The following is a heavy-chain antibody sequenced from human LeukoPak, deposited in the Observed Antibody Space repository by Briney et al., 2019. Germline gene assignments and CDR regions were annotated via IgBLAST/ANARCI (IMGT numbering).Heavy chain of an antibody. V-gene: IGHV4-4*07. J-gene: IGHJ5*02. Sequence: SETLSLTCTVSGGSISSYYWSWIRQPAGKGLEWIGRIYTSGSTNYNPSLKSRVTISVDKSKNQFSLKLSSVTAADTAVYYCARDKGYGDYECFDPWGQGTLVTVSS. CDR1: GGSISSYY. D-gene: IGHD4-17*01. CDR2: IYTSGST. CDR3: ARDKGYGDYECFDP.